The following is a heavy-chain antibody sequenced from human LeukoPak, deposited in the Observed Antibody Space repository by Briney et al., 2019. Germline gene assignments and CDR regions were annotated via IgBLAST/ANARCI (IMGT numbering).Heavy chain of an antibody. CDR2: INPNSGGT. V-gene: IGHV1-2*02. CDR3: ARVVEYYDLWSGYEPTMDV. Sequence: ASVKVSCKASGYTFTGYYMHWVRQAPGQGLEWMGWINPNSGGTNYAQKFQGRVTMTRDTSISTAYMELSRLRSDDTAVYYCARVVEYYDLWSGYEPTMDVWGKGTTVTVSS. J-gene: IGHJ6*03. D-gene: IGHD3-3*01. CDR1: GYTFTGYY.